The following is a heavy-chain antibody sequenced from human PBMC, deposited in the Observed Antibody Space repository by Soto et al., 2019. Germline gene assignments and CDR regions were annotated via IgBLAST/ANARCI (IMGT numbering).Heavy chain of an antibody. D-gene: IGHD3-22*01. CDR2: IYYSGST. J-gene: IGHJ5*02. CDR3: ARIVAPSNWFDP. V-gene: IGHV4-59*01. CDR1: GGSISSYY. Sequence: PSETLSLTCTVSGGSISSYYWSWIRQPPGKGLEWIGYIYYSGSTNYNPSLKSRVTISVDTSRNQFSLKLSSVTAADTAVYYCARIVAPSNWFDPWGQGTRVTVSS.